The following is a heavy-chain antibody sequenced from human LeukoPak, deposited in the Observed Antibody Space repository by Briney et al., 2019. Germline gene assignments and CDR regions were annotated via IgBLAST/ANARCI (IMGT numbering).Heavy chain of an antibody. Sequence: GGSLRLSCAASGFTFSSCAMSWVRQAPGKGLEWVSAISGSGGNTYYADSVKGRFTISRDNSKNTVNLQMNSLRVEDTAVYYCARGGVYLDAFDIWGQGTMVTVSS. V-gene: IGHV3-23*01. CDR2: ISGSGGNT. J-gene: IGHJ3*02. CDR1: GFTFSSCA. CDR3: ARGGVYLDAFDI. D-gene: IGHD1-14*01.